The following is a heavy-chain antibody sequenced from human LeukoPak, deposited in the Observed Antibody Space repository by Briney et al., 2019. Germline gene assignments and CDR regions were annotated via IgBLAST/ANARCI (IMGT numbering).Heavy chain of an antibody. CDR1: GLTFSNYA. D-gene: IGHD3-3*01. V-gene: IGHV3-23*01. CDR3: AKHYDFWSGYLN. CDR2: ISSSAVSS. J-gene: IGHJ4*02. Sequence: PGGSLRLSCAASGLTFSNYAISWVRQAPGKGLEWVSSISSSAVSSYYADSVKGRFTISRDNSKNTLYLQMNSPTAEDTAVYYCAKHYDFWSGYLNWGQGTLVTVSS.